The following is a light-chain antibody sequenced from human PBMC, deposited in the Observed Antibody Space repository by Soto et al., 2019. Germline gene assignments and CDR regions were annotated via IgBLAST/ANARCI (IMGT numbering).Light chain of an antibody. Sequence: QSVLTQPASVSGSPGRSITISCTGTSSDVGRYNYVSWYQQYPGRAPKLIIYEVTNRPSGVSDRFSGSKSGNVASLTISGLQAADEADYYCGSYTSTYVRIFGTGTKVTVL. V-gene: IGLV2-14*01. CDR1: SSDVGRYNY. CDR3: GSYTSTYVRI. J-gene: IGLJ1*01. CDR2: EVT.